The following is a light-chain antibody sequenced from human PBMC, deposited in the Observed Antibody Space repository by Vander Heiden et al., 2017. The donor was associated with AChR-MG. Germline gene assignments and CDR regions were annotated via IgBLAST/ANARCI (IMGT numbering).Light chain of an antibody. Sequence: QSALTQPPSASGSPGQSVTIPCTGTSTDVGGYDYVSWYQQHPGEAPKLIISEVTKRPSGVPGRFSGSKSGTTASLTVSGLQAEDEADYFCSSYGRNNIIVFGGGTKLTVL. V-gene: IGLV2-8*01. CDR3: SSYGRNNIIV. CDR1: STDVGGYDY. J-gene: IGLJ3*02. CDR2: EVT.